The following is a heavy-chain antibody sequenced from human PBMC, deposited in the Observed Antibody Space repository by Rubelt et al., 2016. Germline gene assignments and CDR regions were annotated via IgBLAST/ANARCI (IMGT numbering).Heavy chain of an antibody. CDR2: MNPNSGNT. Sequence: GLEWMGWMNPNSGNTGYAQKFQGRVTMTRNTSISTAYMELSSLRSEDTAVYYCARVYLPYSSSWYFTDYYYYMDVWGKGTTVTVSS. D-gene: IGHD6-13*01. J-gene: IGHJ6*03. V-gene: IGHV1-8*01. CDR3: ARVYLPYSSSWYFTDYYYYMDV.